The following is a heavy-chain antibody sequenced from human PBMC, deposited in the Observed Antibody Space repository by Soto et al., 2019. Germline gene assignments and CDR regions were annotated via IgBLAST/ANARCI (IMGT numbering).Heavy chain of an antibody. CDR2: IIPIFGTA. D-gene: IGHD3-22*01. Sequence: SVKVSCKASGGTFSSYAISWVRQAPGQGLEWMGGIIPIFGTANYAQKFQGRVTITADESTSTAYMELSSLRSEDTAVYYCARGRDYDSSGYYYLARWYFDLWGRGTLVTVS. J-gene: IGHJ2*01. CDR1: GGTFSSYA. CDR3: ARGRDYDSSGYYYLARWYFDL. V-gene: IGHV1-69*13.